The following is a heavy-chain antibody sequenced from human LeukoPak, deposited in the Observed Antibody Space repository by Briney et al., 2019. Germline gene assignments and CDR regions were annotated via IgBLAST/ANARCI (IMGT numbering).Heavy chain of an antibody. CDR1: GFYFESYA. CDR2: VSGSGAST. V-gene: IGHV3-23*01. J-gene: IGHJ6*03. D-gene: IGHD3-22*01. CDR3: ARVYGSSNYYYDRYYYYMDV. Sequence: GGSLRLSCATSGFYFESYAMSWVRQAPGKGLEWVSGVSGSGASTYYPDSVKGRFTISRDSSKNTLYLQLNSLRVEDTAVYYCARVYGSSNYYYDRYYYYMDVWGRGTTVTVSS.